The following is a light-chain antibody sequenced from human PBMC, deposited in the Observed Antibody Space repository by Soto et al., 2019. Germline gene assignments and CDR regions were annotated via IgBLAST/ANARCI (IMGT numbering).Light chain of an antibody. CDR1: QSVSSY. CDR2: DAS. J-gene: IGKJ4*01. CDR3: QQRSNWPRA. V-gene: IGKV3-11*01. Sequence: EIVLTQSPATLSLSPGERVTLSCRASQSVSSYLAWYQQKPGQAPRLLIYDASNRATGIPARFSGSGSGTDFTLTISSLEPEDFAVYYCQQRSNWPRAFGGGTKVDIK.